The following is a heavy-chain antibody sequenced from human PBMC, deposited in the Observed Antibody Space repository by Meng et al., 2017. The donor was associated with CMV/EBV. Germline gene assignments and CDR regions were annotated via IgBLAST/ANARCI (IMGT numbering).Heavy chain of an antibody. V-gene: IGHV3-53*01. D-gene: IGHD3-3*01. CDR3: AQSGGTYDFWSGYYSSSDTYGMDV. CDR1: GFTVSSNY. J-gene: IGHJ6*02. CDR2: IYSGGST. Sequence: GGSLRLSCAASGFTVSSNYMSWVRQAPGKGLEGVSVIYSGGSTYSADSVKGRFTISRDNSKNTLYLQMNSLRAEDTAVYYCAQSGGTYDFWSGYYSSSDTYGMDVWGQGTTVTVSS.